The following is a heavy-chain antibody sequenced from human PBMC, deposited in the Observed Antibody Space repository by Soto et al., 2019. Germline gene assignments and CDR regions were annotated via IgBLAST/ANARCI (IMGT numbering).Heavy chain of an antibody. J-gene: IGHJ5*02. CDR2: THYRSKWYN. CDR3: AREARTIIAARSNWFDP. V-gene: IGHV6-1*01. Sequence: SQTLSLTCAISGDSVSSNSAAWNWIRQSPSRGLEWLGRTHYRSKWYNDYAVSVKSRITINPDTSKNQFSLQLNSVTPEDTAVYYCAREARTIIAARSNWFDPWGQGTLVTVSS. D-gene: IGHD6-6*01. CDR1: GDSVSSNSAA.